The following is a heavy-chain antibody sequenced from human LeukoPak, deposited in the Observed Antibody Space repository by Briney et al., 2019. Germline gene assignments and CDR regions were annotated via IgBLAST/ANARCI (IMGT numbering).Heavy chain of an antibody. CDR2: INPSGGAT. CDR3: ARDLGITMIVNYFDY. CDR1: GYTFTSYY. D-gene: IGHD3-22*01. Sequence: ASVKVSCKASGYTFTSYYMHWVRQAPGQGLEWMGIINPSGGATKYAQKFQGRVTMTRDTSTSTLYMELSSLRPEDTAVYYCARDLGITMIVNYFDYWGQGTLVTVSS. J-gene: IGHJ4*02. V-gene: IGHV1-46*01.